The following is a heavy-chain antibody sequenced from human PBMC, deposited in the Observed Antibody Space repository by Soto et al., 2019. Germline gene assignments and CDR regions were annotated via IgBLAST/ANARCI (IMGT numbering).Heavy chain of an antibody. Sequence: SETLSLTCTVSGGSISSGGYYWSWIRQHPGKGLEWIGYIYYSGSTYYNPSRKRRVTISVHTSKNQFSLKLRSVTAADTAVYYCARGSFYDSSGYYYGTWDYWGQGTLVTVSS. CDR1: GGSISSGGYY. CDR3: ARGSFYDSSGYYYGTWDY. CDR2: IYYSGST. V-gene: IGHV4-31*03. J-gene: IGHJ4*02. D-gene: IGHD3-22*01.